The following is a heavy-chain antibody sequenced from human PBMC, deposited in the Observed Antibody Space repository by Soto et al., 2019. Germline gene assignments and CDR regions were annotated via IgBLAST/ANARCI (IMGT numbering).Heavy chain of an antibody. V-gene: IGHV1-69*12. D-gene: IGHD6-6*01. Sequence: QVQLVQSVAEVRKPGSSVKVSRKASGGTFSSYAISWVRQAPGQGLEWMGGIIPIFGTANYAQKFQGRVTITADESTSTAYMELSSLRSEDTAVYYCASQQLGPSYYYGMDVWGQGTTVTVSS. J-gene: IGHJ6*02. CDR1: GGTFSSYA. CDR2: IIPIFGTA. CDR3: ASQQLGPSYYYGMDV.